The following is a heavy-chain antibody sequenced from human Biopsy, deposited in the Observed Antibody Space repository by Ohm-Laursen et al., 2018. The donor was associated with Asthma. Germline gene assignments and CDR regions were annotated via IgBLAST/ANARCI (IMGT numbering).Heavy chain of an antibody. CDR1: GFSFFTYG. J-gene: IGHJ4*02. Sequence: SLRLSCAASGFSFFTYGMSWVRRAPGKGLEWVAVISDGGHSTNYADSVRGRFTVSRDDSRDTLYLHLNSLTAEDTAVYFCARGGYCSGVTCSPFDRWGQGTRVSVSS. D-gene: IGHD6-19*01. V-gene: IGHV3-23*01. CDR3: ARGGYCSGVTCSPFDR. CDR2: ISDGGHST.